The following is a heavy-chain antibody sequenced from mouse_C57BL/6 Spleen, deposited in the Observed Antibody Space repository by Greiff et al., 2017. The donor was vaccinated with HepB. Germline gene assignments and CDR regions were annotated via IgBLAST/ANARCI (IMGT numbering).Heavy chain of an antibody. J-gene: IGHJ2*01. CDR2: IDPEDGDT. V-gene: IGHV14-1*01. CDR3: TTWLLRDY. CDR1: GFNIKDYY. Sequence: VQLKQSGAELVRPGASVKLSCTASGFNIKDYYMHWVKQRPEQGLEWIGRIDPEDGDTEYAPKFKGKATMTADTSSNKAYLQLSSLTSEDTAVYYCTTWLLRDYWGQGTTLTVSS. D-gene: IGHD2-3*01.